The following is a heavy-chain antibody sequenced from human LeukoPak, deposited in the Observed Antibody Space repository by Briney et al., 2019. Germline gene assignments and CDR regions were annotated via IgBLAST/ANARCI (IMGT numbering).Heavy chain of an antibody. V-gene: IGHV3-72*01. D-gene: IGHD1-7*01. CDR3: VRRNYVAFDI. J-gene: IGHJ3*02. CDR1: GFIFSDQY. CDR2: TQNKANSYTM. Sequence: GGSLRLSCAVSGFIFSDQYMDWVRQAPGKGLEWVGRTQNKANSYTMDYAASVRGRFAISRDDSKNSLSLQMNSLKTEDTAVYYCVRRNYVAFDIWGQGTMVIVSS.